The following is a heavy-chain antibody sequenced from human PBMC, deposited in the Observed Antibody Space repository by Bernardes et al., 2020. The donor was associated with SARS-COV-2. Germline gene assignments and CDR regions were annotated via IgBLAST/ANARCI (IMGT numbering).Heavy chain of an antibody. CDR3: AKGPWTIVGVDEYYFDY. CDR1: GFTFSSYA. D-gene: IGHD3-3*01. J-gene: IGHJ4*02. Sequence: GGSLRLSCAASGFTFSSYAMSWVRQAPGKGLEWVSAISGSGGSTYYADSVKGRFTISRDNSKNTLYLQMNSLRAEDTAVYYCAKGPWTIVGVDEYYFDYWGQRTLVTVSS. V-gene: IGHV3-23*01. CDR2: ISGSGGST.